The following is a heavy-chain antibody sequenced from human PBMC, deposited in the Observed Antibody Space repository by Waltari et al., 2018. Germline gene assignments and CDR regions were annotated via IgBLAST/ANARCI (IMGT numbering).Heavy chain of an antibody. J-gene: IGHJ5*02. D-gene: IGHD6-13*01. V-gene: IGHV1-69*12. Sequence: QVQLVQSGAEVKKPGSSVKVSCKASGGTFSSYAISWVRQAPGQGLEWMGGIIPIFGTANYAQKFQGRVTITADESTSTAYMELSSLRSDDTAVYYCARVNSSWYRGWFDPWGQGTLVTVSS. CDR3: ARVNSSWYRGWFDP. CDR2: IIPIFGTA. CDR1: GGTFSSYA.